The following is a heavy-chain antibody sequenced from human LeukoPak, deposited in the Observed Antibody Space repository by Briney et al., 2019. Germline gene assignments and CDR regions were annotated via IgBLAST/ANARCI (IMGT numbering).Heavy chain of an antibody. CDR3: TRDLSTILLWFGEPHAFDI. D-gene: IGHD3-10*01. J-gene: IGHJ3*02. CDR1: GYTFTSYG. CDR2: ISAYNGNT. V-gene: IGHV1-18*01. Sequence: ASVKVSCKASGYTFTSYGISWVRQAPGQGLEWMGWISAYNGNTNYAQKLQGRVTITRDTSATTAYMELSSLRSEDTAMYYCTRDLSTILLWFGEPHAFDIWGQGTMVTVSS.